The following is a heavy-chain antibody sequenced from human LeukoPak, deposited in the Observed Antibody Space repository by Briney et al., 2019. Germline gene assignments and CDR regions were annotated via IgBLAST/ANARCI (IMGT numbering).Heavy chain of an antibody. CDR3: ARDGDSGDYAY. D-gene: IGHD4-17*01. V-gene: IGHV4-61*02. CDR1: GGSISSGSYY. CDR2: IYTSGST. Sequence: SETLSLTCTVSGGSISSGSYYWCWIRQPAGKGLEWIGRIYTSGSTNYNPSLKSRVTISADTSKNQFSLKLTTVTAADTAVYYCARDGDSGDYAYWGQGTLVTVSS. J-gene: IGHJ4*02.